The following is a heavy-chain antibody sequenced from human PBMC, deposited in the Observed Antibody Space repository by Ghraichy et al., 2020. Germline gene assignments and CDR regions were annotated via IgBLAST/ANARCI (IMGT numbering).Heavy chain of an antibody. CDR2: ISANNGNT. V-gene: IGHV1-18*04. D-gene: IGHD6-19*01. CDR3: ARVPGYSSGWYEYYFDY. Sequence: ASVKVSCKASGYTFTSYGISWVRQAPGQGLEWMGWISANNGNTKYGQKLQGRVTMTTDTSTSTAYMELRSLRSDDTAVYYCARVPGYSSGWYEYYFDYWGQGTLVTVSS. CDR1: GYTFTSYG. J-gene: IGHJ4*02.